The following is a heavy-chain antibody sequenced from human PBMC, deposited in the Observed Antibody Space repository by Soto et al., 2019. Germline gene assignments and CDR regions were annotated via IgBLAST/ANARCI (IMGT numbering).Heavy chain of an antibody. CDR1: GGSISSGGYY. J-gene: IGHJ6*03. Sequence: LSLTCTVSGGSISSGGYYWSWIRQHPGKGLEWIGYIYYSGSTYYNPSLKSRVTISVDTSKNQFSLKLSSVTAADTAVYYCARLAPPYYYYYYYMDVWGKGTTVTVSS. CDR2: IYYSGST. V-gene: IGHV4-31*03. CDR3: ARLAPPYYYYYYYMDV.